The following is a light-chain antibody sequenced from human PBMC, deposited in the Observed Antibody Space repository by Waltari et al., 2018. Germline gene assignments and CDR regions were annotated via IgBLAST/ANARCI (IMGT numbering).Light chain of an antibody. CDR1: QSVSTN. Sequence: ETVMMQSPATLSVSPGERATLFCRASQSVSTNLAWYQQRPGQAPRLPIYGASTRVTAIPTRFSGSGSGTEFTLTISGLQSEDLALYYCQQYESWPRTFGQGSRVEFK. J-gene: IGKJ1*01. V-gene: IGKV3-15*01. CDR2: GAS. CDR3: QQYESWPRT.